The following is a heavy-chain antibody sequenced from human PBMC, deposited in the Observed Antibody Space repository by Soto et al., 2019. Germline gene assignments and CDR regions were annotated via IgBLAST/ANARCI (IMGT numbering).Heavy chain of an antibody. CDR1: GGSLRSYY. Sequence: PSETLSLTCTVSGGSLRSYYWNWIRQPPGKGLEWIGYIYYSGSTNYNPSLKSRVTISMDTSKNQFSLKLSSVTAADTAVYYCAIATLFPYFYIDIWDKGTTVTLSS. CDR2: IYYSGST. V-gene: IGHV4-59*01. J-gene: IGHJ6*03. D-gene: IGHD2-21*01. CDR3: AIATLFPYFYIDI.